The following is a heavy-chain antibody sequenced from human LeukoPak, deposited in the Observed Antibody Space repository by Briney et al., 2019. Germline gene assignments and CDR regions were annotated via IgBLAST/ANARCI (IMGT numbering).Heavy chain of an antibody. CDR3: ARILVGDAFDI. CDR1: GGSISSYY. J-gene: IGHJ3*02. Sequence: SETLSLTCTVSGGSISSYYWSWIRQPPGKGLEWIGYIYYSGSTNYNPSLKSRVTISVDTSKNQFSLKLSSVTAADTAVYYCARILVGDAFDIWGQGTMVTVSS. CDR2: IYYSGST. D-gene: IGHD2-15*01. V-gene: IGHV4-59*08.